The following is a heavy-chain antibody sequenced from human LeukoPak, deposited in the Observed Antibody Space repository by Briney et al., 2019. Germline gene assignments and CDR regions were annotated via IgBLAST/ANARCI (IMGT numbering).Heavy chain of an antibody. CDR2: IHQSGST. J-gene: IGHJ5*02. V-gene: IGHV4-34*01. Sequence: PSETLSLTCAVYGGSFSGYYWSWIRQPPGKGLEWIGGIHQSGSTNFNPSLKSRVSISADSSKNQFSLKLSSVTAADTAIYYCARGGYYGSGNDFRFDPWGQGTLVTVSS. CDR3: ARGGYYGSGNDFRFDP. CDR1: GGSFSGYY. D-gene: IGHD3-10*01.